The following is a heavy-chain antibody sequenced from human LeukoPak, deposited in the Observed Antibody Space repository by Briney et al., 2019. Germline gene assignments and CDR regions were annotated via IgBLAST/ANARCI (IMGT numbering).Heavy chain of an antibody. CDR1: GYTFTDYY. CDR3: ARVSGRSGPFEY. Sequence: ASVKVSCKASGYTFTDYYMHWVRQAPGQGLEWMGWIDPDGGGTNYAQMFQGRVTMTGDTSISTAYMELSSLRSDDTAIYYCARVSGRSGPFEYWGQGTLVTVSS. D-gene: IGHD3-3*01. V-gene: IGHV1-2*02. J-gene: IGHJ4*02. CDR2: IDPDGGGT.